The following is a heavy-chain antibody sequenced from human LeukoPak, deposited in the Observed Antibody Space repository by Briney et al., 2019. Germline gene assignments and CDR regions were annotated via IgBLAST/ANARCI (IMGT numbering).Heavy chain of an antibody. CDR3: TRNTWDYDSSGY. CDR1: GFTFSNAW. D-gene: IGHD3-22*01. Sequence: GGSLRLSCAASGFTFSNAWMSWVRQAPGKGLEWVGFIRSKAYGGTTEYAASVKGRFTISRDDSKSIAYLQMNSLRTEDTAVYYCTRNTWDYDSSGYWGQGTLVTVSS. J-gene: IGHJ4*02. CDR2: IRSKAYGGTT. V-gene: IGHV3-49*04.